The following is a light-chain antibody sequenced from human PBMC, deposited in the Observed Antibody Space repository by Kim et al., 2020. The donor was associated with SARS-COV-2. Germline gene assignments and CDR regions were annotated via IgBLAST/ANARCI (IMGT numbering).Light chain of an antibody. V-gene: IGKV1-5*03. CDR1: QDISSY. J-gene: IGKJ1*01. CDR3: QQYNNMSCT. CDR2: EAS. Sequence: ASVGDRVTITCQASQDISSYLDWYQQKPGKAPTLLINEASNLKGGAPSNFSGSGSGTEFTLTISSVQPDDVATYYCQQYNNMSCTFGPGTKVDIK.